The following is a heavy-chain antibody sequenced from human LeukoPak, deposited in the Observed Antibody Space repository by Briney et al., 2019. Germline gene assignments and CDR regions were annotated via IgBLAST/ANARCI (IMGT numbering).Heavy chain of an antibody. CDR1: GGSISSYY. Sequence: ASETLSLTCTVSGGSISSYYWSWIRQPPGKGLEWIGYIYYTGSTNYNPSLKSRVTISVDTSKNQFSLKLSSVTAADTAVYYCARKYNGYGGWIDYWAQGTLVTVSS. D-gene: IGHD5-12*01. V-gene: IGHV4-59*01. CDR2: IYYTGST. J-gene: IGHJ4*02. CDR3: ARKYNGYGGWIDY.